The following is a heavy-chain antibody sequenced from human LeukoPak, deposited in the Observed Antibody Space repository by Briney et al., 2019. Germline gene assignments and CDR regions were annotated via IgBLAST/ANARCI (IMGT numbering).Heavy chain of an antibody. CDR2: ISSSGSTI. Sequence: GGSLRLSCAASGFTFSSYEMNWVRQAPGKGLEWVSYISSSGSTIYYADSVKGRFTISRDNSKNTLYLQMNSLRAEDTAVYYCAKEGTYSGSYPFDYWGQGTLVTVSS. D-gene: IGHD1-26*01. V-gene: IGHV3-48*03. CDR3: AKEGTYSGSYPFDY. J-gene: IGHJ4*02. CDR1: GFTFSSYE.